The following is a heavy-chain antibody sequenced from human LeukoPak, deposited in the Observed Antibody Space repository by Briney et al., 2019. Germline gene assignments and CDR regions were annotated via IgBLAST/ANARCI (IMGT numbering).Heavy chain of an antibody. D-gene: IGHD3/OR15-3a*01. CDR2: IYYSGST. V-gene: IGHV4-59*08. Sequence: PSETLSLTCTVSGGSISSYYWSWIRQPPGKGLEWMGYIYYSGSTNYNPSLKSRVTISVDTSKNQFSLRLTSGTAADTAVYYCARQAGSGLFILPGGQGTLVTVSS. CDR3: ARQAGSGLFILP. J-gene: IGHJ4*02. CDR1: GGSISSYY.